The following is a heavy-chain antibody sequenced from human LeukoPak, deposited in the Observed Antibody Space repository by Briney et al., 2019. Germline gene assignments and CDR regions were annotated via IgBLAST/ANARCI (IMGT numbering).Heavy chain of an antibody. V-gene: IGHV3-21*01. CDR2: ISGSSSYI. CDR3: ARGLRYYYGSGSYSPADY. J-gene: IGHJ4*02. CDR1: GFTFSSYS. D-gene: IGHD3-10*01. Sequence: PGGSLRLSCAASGFTFSSYSMNWVRQAPGKGLEWVSSISGSSSYIYYADSVKGRFTISRDNAKNSLYPQMNSLRAEDTAVYYCARGLRYYYGSGSYSPADYWGQGTLVTVSS.